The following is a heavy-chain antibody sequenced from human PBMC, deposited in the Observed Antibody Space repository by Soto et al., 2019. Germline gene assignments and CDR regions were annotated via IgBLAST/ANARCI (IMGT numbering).Heavy chain of an antibody. J-gene: IGHJ4*02. CDR2: ISSSSSTI. CDR3: ARGGYDFWSGFADY. CDR1: GFTFSSYS. V-gene: IGHV3-48*01. D-gene: IGHD3-3*01. Sequence: GESLKISCAASGFTFSSYSMNWVRQAPGKGLEWVSYISSSSSTIYYADSVKGRFTISRDNAKNSLYLQMNSLRAEDTAVYYCARGGYDFWSGFADYWGQGTLVTVSS.